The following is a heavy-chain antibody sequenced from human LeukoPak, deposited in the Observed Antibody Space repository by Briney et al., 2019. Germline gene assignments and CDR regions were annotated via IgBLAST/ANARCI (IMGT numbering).Heavy chain of an antibody. D-gene: IGHD3-22*01. Sequence: GGSLRLSCAASGFTFSSYSMNWVRQAPGKGLEWVLYISSSSSTIYYADSVKGRFTISRDNAKNSLYLQMNSLRAEDTAVYYCARDTITMIEVAYWYFDLWGRGTLVTVSS. CDR3: ARDTITMIEVAYWYFDL. CDR1: GFTFSSYS. J-gene: IGHJ2*01. V-gene: IGHV3-48*01. CDR2: ISSSSSTI.